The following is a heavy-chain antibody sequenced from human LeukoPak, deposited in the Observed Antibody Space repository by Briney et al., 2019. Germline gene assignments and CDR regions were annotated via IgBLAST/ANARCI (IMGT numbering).Heavy chain of an antibody. J-gene: IGHJ4*02. Sequence: VKVSCKASGYTFTGYYMHWVRQAPGQGLEWMGWINPNSGGTNYAQKFQGRVTMTRDTSISTAYMELSRLRSDDTAVYYCARDRDTYYDILTGYSSYYFDYWGPGTLVTVSS. CDR3: ARDRDTYYDILTGYSSYYFDY. V-gene: IGHV1-2*02. D-gene: IGHD3-9*01. CDR2: INPNSGGT. CDR1: GYTFTGYY.